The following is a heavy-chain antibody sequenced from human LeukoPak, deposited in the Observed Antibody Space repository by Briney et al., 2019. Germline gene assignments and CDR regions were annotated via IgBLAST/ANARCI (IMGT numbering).Heavy chain of an antibody. Sequence: ASVKVSCKASRGTFSSYAISWVRQAPGQGLEWMGRIIPIFGTANYAQKFQGRVTTTTDESTSTAYMELSSLRSEDTAVYYCARINYYYYYMDVWGKGTTVTVSS. CDR1: RGTFSSYA. CDR3: ARINYYYYYMDV. V-gene: IGHV1-69*05. J-gene: IGHJ6*03. CDR2: IIPIFGTA.